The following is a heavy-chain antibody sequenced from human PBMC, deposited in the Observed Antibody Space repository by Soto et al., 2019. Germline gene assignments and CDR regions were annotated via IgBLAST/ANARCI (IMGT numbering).Heavy chain of an antibody. CDR1: GFTFRNYG. V-gene: IGHV3-30*18. CDR2: ISYDGSVK. Sequence: QVPLVESGGGVVQPGRSLRLSCAASGFTFRNYGIHWVRQTPGKGLEWVAVISYDGSVKYYADSVKGRFTISRDNSKNTLFLQMNSLRAEDTAVYYCAKDRAHWNDGMDVWGQGTTVTVSS. CDR3: AKDRAHWNDGMDV. D-gene: IGHD1-1*01. J-gene: IGHJ6*02.